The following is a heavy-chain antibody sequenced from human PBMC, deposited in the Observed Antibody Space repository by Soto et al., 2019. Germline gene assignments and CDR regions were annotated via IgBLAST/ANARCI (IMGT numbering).Heavy chain of an antibody. CDR2: XNXXXGXX. V-gene: IGHV1-2*04. Sequence: ASEKVSCKASGYTFTGYYMHLVRQAPGQGLGXXXWXNXXXGXXXXAQKCQGWVTMTRDTSISTAYMELSRMRSDDTAVYYCARGRDFQHWGQGTLVTVSS. CDR1: GYTFTGYY. J-gene: IGHJ1*01. CDR3: ARGRDFQH.